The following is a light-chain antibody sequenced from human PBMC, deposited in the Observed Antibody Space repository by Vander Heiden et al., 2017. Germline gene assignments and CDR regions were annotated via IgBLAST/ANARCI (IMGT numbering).Light chain of an antibody. J-gene: IGLJ3*02. CDR3: CSYTSSSTWV. Sequence: QSALTPPASVSGSPGQSITISCTGTSSDVGGYNYVSWYQQHPGKVPKLMIYDVTNRPSGVSNRFSGSKSGNTASLTISGLQPEDEADYFCCSYTSSSTWVFGGGTKVTVL. V-gene: IGLV2-14*03. CDR2: DVT. CDR1: SSDVGGYNY.